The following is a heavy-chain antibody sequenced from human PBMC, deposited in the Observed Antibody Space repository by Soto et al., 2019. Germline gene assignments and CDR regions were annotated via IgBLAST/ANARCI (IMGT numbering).Heavy chain of an antibody. CDR2: IYYSGST. J-gene: IGHJ4*02. Sequence: PSETLSLTCTVSGGSISSGDYYWSWIRQPPGKGLEWIGYIYYSGSTYYNPSLKSRVTISVDTSKNQFSLKLSSVTAADTAVYYCAKWDILTGAFDYWGQGTLVTVSS. D-gene: IGHD3-9*01. V-gene: IGHV4-30-4*01. CDR1: GGSISSGDYY. CDR3: AKWDILTGAFDY.